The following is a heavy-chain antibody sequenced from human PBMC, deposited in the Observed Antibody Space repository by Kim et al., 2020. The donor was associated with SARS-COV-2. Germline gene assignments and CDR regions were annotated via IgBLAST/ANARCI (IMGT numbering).Heavy chain of an antibody. CDR1: GYIFTSSG. CDR3: ARSANYFDGSGYSYYLYYFDS. CDR2: ISAYNGDT. Sequence: ASVKVSCKASGYIFTSSGISWVRRAPGQGLEWMGWISAYNGDTNYAQKFQGRVTMTTDASTSTAYMELRSLRSDDTAVYYCARSANYFDGSGYSYYLYYFDSWGQGTLVSVSS. D-gene: IGHD3-22*01. V-gene: IGHV1-18*01. J-gene: IGHJ4*02.